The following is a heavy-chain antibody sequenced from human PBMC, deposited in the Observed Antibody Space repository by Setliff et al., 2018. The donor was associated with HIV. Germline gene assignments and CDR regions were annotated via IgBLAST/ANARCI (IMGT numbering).Heavy chain of an antibody. J-gene: IGHJ4*02. CDR2: IWFDGSNK. D-gene: IGHD4-17*01. V-gene: IGHV3-33*01. Sequence: GGSLRLSCARSGFTFSNFGMNWVRQAPGKGLEWVAVIWFDGSNKYYADSVKGRFTISRDNSKNTLYMQMNILRAEETAVYYCARLYGDSNYFDYWGQGTLVTVSS. CDR1: GFTFSNFG. CDR3: ARLYGDSNYFDY.